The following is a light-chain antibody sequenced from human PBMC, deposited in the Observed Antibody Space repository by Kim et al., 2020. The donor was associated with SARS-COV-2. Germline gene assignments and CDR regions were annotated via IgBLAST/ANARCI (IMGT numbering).Light chain of an antibody. CDR1: NIGSKS. J-gene: IGLJ2*01. Sequence: SYELTQPPSVSVAPGKTARITCGGNNIGSKSVHWYQQKSGQAPVLVIYYDSDRPSGIPERFSGSNSGNTATLTISRVEAGDEADSYCQVWDSSSDHPVFGGGTQLTVL. CDR2: YDS. V-gene: IGLV3-21*04. CDR3: QVWDSSSDHPV.